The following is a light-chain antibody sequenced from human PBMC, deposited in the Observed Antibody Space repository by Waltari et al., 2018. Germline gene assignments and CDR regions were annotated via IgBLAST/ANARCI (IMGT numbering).Light chain of an antibody. J-gene: IGLJ3*02. CDR1: RSNIRAGFD. CDR2: GNT. V-gene: IGLV1-40*01. Sequence: QSVLTLPPSVSGALGQRVTMSCTGTRSNIRAGFDVHRYQQHPGTAPKLLIYGNTNRPSGVPDRFSGSKSGTSASLAISGLQAEDEAHYYCQSYGGTLSFWAFGGGTKLTVL. CDR3: QSYGGTLSFWA.